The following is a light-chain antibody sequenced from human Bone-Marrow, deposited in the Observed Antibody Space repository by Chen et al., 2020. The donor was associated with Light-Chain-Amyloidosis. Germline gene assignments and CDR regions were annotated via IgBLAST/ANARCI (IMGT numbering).Light chain of an antibody. CDR3: LQAIHWPPT. V-gene: IGKV2-30*01. J-gene: IGKJ4*01. Sequence: DVVMTQSPLSLPVTLGQPASISCRSSQSLVNSDGNTYLNWFQQRPGQSPRRLIYKVSNRDSGVPDRFSGSGSGTEFTLTISRLEAEDVGVYYCLQAIHWPPTFGGGSKVEIK. CDR2: KVS. CDR1: QSLVNSDGNTY.